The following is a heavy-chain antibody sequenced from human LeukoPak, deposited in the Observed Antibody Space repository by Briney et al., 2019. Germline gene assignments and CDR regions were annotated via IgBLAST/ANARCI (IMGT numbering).Heavy chain of an antibody. Sequence: GGSLRLSCAASGFTFSSYSMNWVRQAPGKGLEWVGRIKSKTDGGTTDYAAPVKGRFTISRDDSKNTLYLQMNSLKTEDTAVYYCTTAVDLYDSSGYYPDYYFDYWGQGTLVTVSS. J-gene: IGHJ4*02. CDR1: GFTFSSYS. D-gene: IGHD3-22*01. V-gene: IGHV3-15*01. CDR2: IKSKTDGGTT. CDR3: TTAVDLYDSSGYYPDYYFDY.